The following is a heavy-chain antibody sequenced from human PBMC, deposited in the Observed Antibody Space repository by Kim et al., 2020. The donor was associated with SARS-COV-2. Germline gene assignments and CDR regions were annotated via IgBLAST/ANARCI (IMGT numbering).Heavy chain of an antibody. CDR2: IYYSGST. D-gene: IGHD5-18*01. CDR3: ARSVDTAMVFESWFDP. J-gene: IGHJ5*02. CDR1: GGSISSSSYY. V-gene: IGHV4-39*07. Sequence: SETLSLTCTVSGGSISSSSYYWGWIRQPPGKGLEWIGSIYYSGSTYYNPSLKSRVTISVDTSKNQFSLKLSSVTAADTAVYYCARSVDTAMVFESWFDPWGQGTLVTVSS.